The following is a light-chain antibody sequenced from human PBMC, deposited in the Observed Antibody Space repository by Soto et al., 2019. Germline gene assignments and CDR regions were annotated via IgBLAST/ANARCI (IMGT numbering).Light chain of an antibody. J-gene: IGKJ2*03. CDR3: QQSSSTPYS. Sequence: DIQMTQSPSSFPASVGDGVSSTCRASQNIRNYLNWYQQTPGKAPKLLIYAAYSLQSGVPSRFSGSGSGTDFTLTISILQPEDFTTYYCQQSSSTPYSFGQGTKLEIK. V-gene: IGKV1-39*01. CDR1: QNIRNY. CDR2: AAY.